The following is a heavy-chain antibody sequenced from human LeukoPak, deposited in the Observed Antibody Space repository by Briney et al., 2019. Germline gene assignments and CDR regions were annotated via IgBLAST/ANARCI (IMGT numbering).Heavy chain of an antibody. D-gene: IGHD6-19*01. CDR3: ARDGYSSGWLESADY. Sequence: SVKVSCKASGGTFSSYAISWVRQAPGQGLEWMGRIIPIFGTANYAQKFQGRVRITTDESTSTAYMELSSLRSEDTAVYYCARDGYSSGWLESADYWGQGTLVTVSS. V-gene: IGHV1-69*05. J-gene: IGHJ4*02. CDR1: GGTFSSYA. CDR2: IIPIFGTA.